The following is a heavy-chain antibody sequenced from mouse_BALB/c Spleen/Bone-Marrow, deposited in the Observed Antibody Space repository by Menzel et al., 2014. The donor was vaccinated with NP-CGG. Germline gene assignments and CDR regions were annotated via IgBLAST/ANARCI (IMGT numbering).Heavy chain of an antibody. Sequence: EVKLMESGGGLVQPGGSLNLSCAASGFDFSRYWMSWARQAPGKGQEWIGEINPGSSTINYTPSLKDKFIISRDNAKNTLYLQMSKVRSEDTALYYYARQTGTGAMDYWGQGTSVTVSS. CDR1: GFDFSRYW. D-gene: IGHD4-1*01. J-gene: IGHJ4*01. CDR3: ARQTGTGAMDY. V-gene: IGHV4-2*02. CDR2: INPGSSTI.